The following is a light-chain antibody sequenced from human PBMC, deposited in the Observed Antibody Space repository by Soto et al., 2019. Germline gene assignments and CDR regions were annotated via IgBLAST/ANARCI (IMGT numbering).Light chain of an antibody. Sequence: DIQMTQSPSSLSASVGDRVTITCRARQGIRNDLGWYQQKTGKAPKRLIYAASSLQSGVPSRFSGSGSGTEFTLTISSLQPEDFATYYCLQHNSYPRTFGQGTKVDIK. CDR3: LQHNSYPRT. J-gene: IGKJ1*01. CDR1: QGIRND. V-gene: IGKV1-17*01. CDR2: AAS.